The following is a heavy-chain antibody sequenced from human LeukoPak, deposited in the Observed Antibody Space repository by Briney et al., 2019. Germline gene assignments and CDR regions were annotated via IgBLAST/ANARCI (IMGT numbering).Heavy chain of an antibody. CDR3: AKGRAWD. J-gene: IGHJ4*02. V-gene: IGHV3-23*01. D-gene: IGHD1-26*01. CDR2: IGAGGGST. Sequence: GGSLRLSCAASEFAFTSFSMSGVRQAPGKGLGWGSGIGAGGGSTYYADSVRDGSTCARDNSNNTLYLPMNSLRAEDTAVYYCAKGRAWDWGQGTLVTVSS. CDR1: EFAFTSFS.